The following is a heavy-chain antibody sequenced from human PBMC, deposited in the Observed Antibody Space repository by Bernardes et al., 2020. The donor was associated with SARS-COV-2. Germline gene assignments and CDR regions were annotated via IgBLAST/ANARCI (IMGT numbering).Heavy chain of an antibody. Sequence: GRSLRLSCAASGFTFSSYWMTWVRQAPGMGLEWVANINQDESEKNYVDSVKGRFTISRDNAKNSLYLQMNSLRAEDTALYYCARDFGGVENDYWGQGTLVTVSS. CDR2: INQDESEK. CDR3: ARDFGGVENDY. CDR1: GFTFSSYW. D-gene: IGHD3-3*01. V-gene: IGHV3-7*01. J-gene: IGHJ4*02.